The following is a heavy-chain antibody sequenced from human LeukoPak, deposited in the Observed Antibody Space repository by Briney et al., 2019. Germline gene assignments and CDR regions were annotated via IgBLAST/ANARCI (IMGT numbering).Heavy chain of an antibody. J-gene: IGHJ6*03. CDR1: GGTFSSYA. D-gene: IGHD4-11*01. V-gene: IGHV1-69*05. Sequence: WASVKVSCKASGGTFSSYAISWVRQAPGQGLEWMGGIIPIFGTANYAQKFQGRVTITTDGSTSTAYMELSSLRSEDTAVYYCARSTPVTTHGPVYYYYMDVWGKGTTVTVSS. CDR3: ARSTPVTTHGPVYYYYMDV. CDR2: IIPIFGTA.